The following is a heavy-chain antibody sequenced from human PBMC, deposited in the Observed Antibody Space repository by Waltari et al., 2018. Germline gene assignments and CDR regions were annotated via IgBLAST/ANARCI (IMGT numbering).Heavy chain of an antibody. CDR3: ARGVSSSDV. CDR2: IIPILGIA. Sequence: QVQLVQSGAEVKKPGSSVKVYCNASGGTSSSSTISWVRQAPGQVLEWMGRIIPILGIANYAQKFQGRVTITADKSTSTAYMELSSLRSEDTAVYYCARGVSSSDVWGQGTTVTVSS. D-gene: IGHD6-6*01. V-gene: IGHV1-69*02. CDR1: GGTSSSST. J-gene: IGHJ6*02.